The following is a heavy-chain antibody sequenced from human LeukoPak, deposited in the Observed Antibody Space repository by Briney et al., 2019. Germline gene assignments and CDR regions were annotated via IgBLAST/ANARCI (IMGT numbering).Heavy chain of an antibody. CDR1: GFTFSSYH. D-gene: IGHD3-22*01. CDR2: ISSSSSTI. Sequence: PGGSLRLSCAASGFTFSSYHMNWVRQAPGKGLEWVSYISSSSSTIYYADSVKGRFTISRDNAKNSLYLQTNSLRAEDTAVYYCARAQYYSDSTGYYYLHYWGQGTLVTVSS. V-gene: IGHV3-48*01. CDR3: ARAQYYSDSTGYYYLHY. J-gene: IGHJ4*02.